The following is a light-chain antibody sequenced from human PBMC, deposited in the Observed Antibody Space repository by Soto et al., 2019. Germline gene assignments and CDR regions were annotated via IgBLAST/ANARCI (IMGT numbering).Light chain of an antibody. CDR2: GNN. V-gene: IGLV1-44*01. J-gene: IGLJ3*02. Sequence: QSVLTQPPSASGTPGQRVTISCSGSSSNIGRNTVNWYQQFPGTAPKLLIYGNNQRPSGVPDRFYGSKSGTSASLAISGLQSEDEADYYCAAWDDSLSGPAFGGGTKLTVL. CDR1: SSNIGRNT. CDR3: AAWDDSLSGPA.